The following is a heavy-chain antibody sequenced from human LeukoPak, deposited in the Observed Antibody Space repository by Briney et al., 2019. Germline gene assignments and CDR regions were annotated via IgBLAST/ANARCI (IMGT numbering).Heavy chain of an antibody. D-gene: IGHD3-3*01. J-gene: IGHJ4*02. CDR2: MNPNSGNT. V-gene: IGHV1-8*01. CDR3: ARGHYDFWSGYPTPPKYYFDY. Sequence: ASVKVSCKASGYTFTSYDINWVRQATGQGLEWMGWMNPNSGNTGYAQKFQGRVTMTRNTSISTAYMGLSSLRSEDTAVYYCARGHYDFWSGYPTPPKYYFDYWGQGTLVTVPS. CDR1: GYTFTSYD.